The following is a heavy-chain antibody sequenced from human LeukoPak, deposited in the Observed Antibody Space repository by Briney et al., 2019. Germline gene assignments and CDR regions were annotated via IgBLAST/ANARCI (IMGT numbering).Heavy chain of an antibody. J-gene: IGHJ3*02. Sequence: ASVKVSCKASGGTSSSYAISWVRQAPGQGLEWMGGIIPIFGTANYAQKFQGRVTITTDESTSTAYMELSSLRSEDTAVYYCARRWPPEYQLRHDAFDIWGQGTMVTVSS. CDR3: ARRWPPEYQLRHDAFDI. D-gene: IGHD2-2*01. V-gene: IGHV1-69*05. CDR2: IIPIFGTA. CDR1: GGTSSSYA.